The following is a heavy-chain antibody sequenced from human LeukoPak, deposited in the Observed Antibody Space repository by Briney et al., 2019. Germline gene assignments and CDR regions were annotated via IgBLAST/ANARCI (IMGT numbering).Heavy chain of an antibody. V-gene: IGHV4-59*02. D-gene: IGHD4-11*01. CDR1: GGSVSSHQ. CDR2: IYYSGST. J-gene: IGHJ6*03. Sequence: PSETLSLTCTVSGGSVSSHQWSWIRQPPGKGLEWIGYIYYSGSTNYNPSLKSRFTISIDTSNNRFSLMLSSVTAADTAVYYCASGVLTTVSYYMDVWGKGTTVTVSS. CDR3: ASGVLTTVSYYMDV.